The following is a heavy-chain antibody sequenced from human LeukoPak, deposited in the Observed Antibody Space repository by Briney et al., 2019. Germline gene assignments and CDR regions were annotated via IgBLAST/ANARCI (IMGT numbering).Heavy chain of an antibody. Sequence: PGGSLRLSCAASGFTFSDYYMSWVRQAPGKGLEWVSAISGSGGSTYYADSVKGRFTISRDNSKNTLYLQMNSLRAEDTAVYYCAKDPHYGDYVPFDYWGQGTLVTVSS. CDR1: GFTFSDYY. CDR2: ISGSGGST. CDR3: AKDPHYGDYVPFDY. J-gene: IGHJ4*02. D-gene: IGHD4-17*01. V-gene: IGHV3-23*01.